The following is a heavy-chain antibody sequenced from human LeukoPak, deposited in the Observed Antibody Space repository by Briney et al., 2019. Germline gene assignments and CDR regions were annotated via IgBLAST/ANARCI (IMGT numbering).Heavy chain of an antibody. CDR1: GFTFSSYA. V-gene: IGHV3-23*01. J-gene: IGHJ4*02. CDR2: ISGSGGST. CDR3: AKDVQEYYDFWSGYYFGY. Sequence: GSLRLSCAASGFTFSSYAMSWVRQAPGKGLEWVSAISGSGGSTYYADSVKGRFTISRDNSKNTLYLQMNSLRAEDTAVYYCAKDVQEYYDFWSGYYFGYWGQGTLVTVSS. D-gene: IGHD3-3*01.